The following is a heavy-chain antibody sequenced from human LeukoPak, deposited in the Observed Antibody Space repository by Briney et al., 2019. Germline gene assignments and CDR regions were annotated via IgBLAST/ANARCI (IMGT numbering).Heavy chain of an antibody. CDR1: GGSISSYY. CDR2: IYTSGST. V-gene: IGHV4-4*07. D-gene: IGHD6-19*01. Sequence: SETLSLTCTLSGGSISSYYWSWIRQPAGKGLEWIGRIYTSGSTNYNPSLQSRVTMSADTSKTQFSLKLSSVTAADTAVYYCARDSGIVVAGGXIYXGQGXLVTVX. CDR3: ARDSGIVVAGGXIY. J-gene: IGHJ4*02.